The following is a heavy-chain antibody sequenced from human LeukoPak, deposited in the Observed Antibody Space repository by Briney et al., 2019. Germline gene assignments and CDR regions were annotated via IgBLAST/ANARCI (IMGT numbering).Heavy chain of an antibody. D-gene: IGHD4-17*01. CDR3: ARGLTHYGDYDAY. J-gene: IGHJ4*02. Sequence: GASVTVSCKASGYTFTSYYMHWVRQAPGQGLEWMGIINPSGGSTSYAQKFQDRVAMTRDTSTSTVYMQLSSLRSEDTAVYYCARGLTHYGDYDAYWGQGTLVTVSS. CDR2: INPSGGST. V-gene: IGHV1-46*01. CDR1: GYTFTSYY.